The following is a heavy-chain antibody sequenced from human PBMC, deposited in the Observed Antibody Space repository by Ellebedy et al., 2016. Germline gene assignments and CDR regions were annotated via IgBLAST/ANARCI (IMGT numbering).Heavy chain of an antibody. J-gene: IGHJ6*02. Sequence: GESLKISCKGSGYSFTSYWISWVRQMPGKGLEWMGRIDPSDSYTNYSPSFQGHVTISADKSISTAYLQWSSLKASDTAMYYCARRLYGNAYYYGMDVWGQGTTVTVSS. CDR1: GYSFTSYW. CDR2: IDPSDSYT. V-gene: IGHV5-10-1*01. D-gene: IGHD4-17*01. CDR3: ARRLYGNAYYYGMDV.